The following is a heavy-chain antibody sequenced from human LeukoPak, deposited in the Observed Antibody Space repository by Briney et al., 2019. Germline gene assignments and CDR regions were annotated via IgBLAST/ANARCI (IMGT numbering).Heavy chain of an antibody. CDR3: ASTTTYYYYYMDV. D-gene: IGHD1-1*01. J-gene: IGHJ6*03. V-gene: IGHV5-51*01. CDR1: GYTFTSSW. Sequence: GEPLKISCQVSGYTFTSSWIGWLRQMPGKGLEWMGIIYPGDSDTRYSPSFQSQVTISADKSISTAYLQWSSLKASDTAMYYCASTTTYYYYYMDVWGKGTTVTVSS. CDR2: IYPGDSDT.